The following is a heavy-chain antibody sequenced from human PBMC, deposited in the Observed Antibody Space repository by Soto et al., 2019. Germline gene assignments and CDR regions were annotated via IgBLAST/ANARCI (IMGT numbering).Heavy chain of an antibody. V-gene: IGHV3-23*01. CDR1: GFTFSRSA. CDR2: ISGSGGTP. Sequence: GGSLRLSCAASGFTFSRSAMSWVRQAPGRGLEWFSTISGSGGTPYYADSVKGRFTISRDNSKNTLYLVLNSLRAEDTAVYYCAMGLAAAGPLDYWGQGTLVTVSS. CDR3: AMGLAAAGPLDY. D-gene: IGHD6-13*01. J-gene: IGHJ4*02.